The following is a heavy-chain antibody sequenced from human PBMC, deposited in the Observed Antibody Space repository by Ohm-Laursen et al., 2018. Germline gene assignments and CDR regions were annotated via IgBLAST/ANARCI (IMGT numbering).Heavy chain of an antibody. Sequence: GTLSLTCTVSGASISSYYWSWIRQPAGKGLEWIGRIYASGSNTNNPSLKTRVTMSVDTSKNQFSLKLSSVTAADTAVYYCARAAGSSGWYYFDYWGQGTLVTVSS. D-gene: IGHD6-19*01. CDR3: ARAAGSSGWYYFDY. V-gene: IGHV4-4*07. CDR1: GASISSYY. J-gene: IGHJ4*02. CDR2: IYASGSN.